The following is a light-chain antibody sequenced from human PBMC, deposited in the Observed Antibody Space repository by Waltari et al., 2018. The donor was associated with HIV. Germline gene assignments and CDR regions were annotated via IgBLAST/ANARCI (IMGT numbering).Light chain of an antibody. CDR3: SSYTITNTWV. CDR1: HSDIGTFDF. V-gene: IGLV2-14*01. Sequence: QSALAQPASMSGSPGQSVTISCAGSHSDIGTFDFVSWYQQLPGKAPKLLIYRVTFRPSGVPSSFSASKSANTASLTISDLQTEDEAHYYCSSYTITNTWVFGGGTLLTVL. CDR2: RVT. J-gene: IGLJ3*02.